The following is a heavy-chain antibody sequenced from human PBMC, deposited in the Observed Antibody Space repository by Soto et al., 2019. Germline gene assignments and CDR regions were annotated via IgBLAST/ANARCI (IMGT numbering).Heavy chain of an antibody. J-gene: IGHJ6*03. CDR1: GFTCSSYW. CDR2: IKQDGSEK. V-gene: IGHV3-7*04. Sequence: GGSLRLSCAASGFTCSSYWMSWVRQAPGKGLEWVANIKQDGSEKYYVDSVKGRFTISRDNAKNSLYLQMNSLRAEDTAVYYWGRGGGHRGGWYVPQIVFVMGGKGKRVPVSS. D-gene: IGHD3-16*01. CDR3: GRGGGHRGGWYVPQIVFVM.